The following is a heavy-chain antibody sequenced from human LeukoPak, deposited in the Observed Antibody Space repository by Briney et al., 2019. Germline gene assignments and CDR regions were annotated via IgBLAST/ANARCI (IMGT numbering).Heavy chain of an antibody. D-gene: IGHD6-13*01. J-gene: IGHJ3*02. CDR1: GFTFSSYW. V-gene: IGHV3-74*01. Sequence: GGSLRLSCVASGFTFSSYWVHWVRQAPGKGLVWLTRISSDGSSTSYADSVKGRFTISRDNAKNTLYLQMNSLRAEDTAVYYCARDRQLVRAFDIWGQGTMVTVSS. CDR3: ARDRQLVRAFDI. CDR2: ISSDGSST.